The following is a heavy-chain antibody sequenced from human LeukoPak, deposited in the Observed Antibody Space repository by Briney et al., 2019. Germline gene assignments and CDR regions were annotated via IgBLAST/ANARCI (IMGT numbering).Heavy chain of an antibody. CDR1: GFTFSSYS. CDR3: ASTPLLGDYEATGGAFDI. J-gene: IGHJ3*02. D-gene: IGHD4-17*01. CDR2: ISSSSSYI. V-gene: IGHV3-21*01. Sequence: PGGSLRLSCAASGFTFSSYSMNWVRQAPGKGLEWVSSISSSSSYIYYADSVRGRFTISRDNAKNSLYLQMNSLRAEDTAVYYCASTPLLGDYEATGGAFDIWGQGTMVTVSS.